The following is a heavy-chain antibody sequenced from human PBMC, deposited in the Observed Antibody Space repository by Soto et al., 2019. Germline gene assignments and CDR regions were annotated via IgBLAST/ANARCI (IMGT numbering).Heavy chain of an antibody. CDR1: GGSINSGDHF. CDR3: ARGRGYGYGIDY. V-gene: IGHV4-30-4*01. D-gene: IGHD5-18*01. Sequence: SETLSLTCTVSGGSINSGDHFWSWIRQPPGKGLECIGYILYRGTTYYNPSLESRVTISVDTSKNQFSLELSSVTAADTAVYYCARGRGYGYGIDYWGQGTLVTVSS. J-gene: IGHJ4*02. CDR2: ILYRGTT.